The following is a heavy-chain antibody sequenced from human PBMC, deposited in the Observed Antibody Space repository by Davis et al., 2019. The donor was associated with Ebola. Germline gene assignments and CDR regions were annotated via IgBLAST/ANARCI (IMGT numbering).Heavy chain of an antibody. Sequence: GESLKISCAASGFTFSSYGMHWVRQAPGQGLEWVSYISSSGSITYYADSVKGRFTISRDNAKNSLYLQMNSLRAEDTAVYYCARQYSSSWYFDLWGRGTLVTVSS. CDR1: GFTFSSYG. D-gene: IGHD6-13*01. V-gene: IGHV3-48*04. J-gene: IGHJ2*01. CDR3: ARQYSSSWYFDL. CDR2: ISSSGSIT.